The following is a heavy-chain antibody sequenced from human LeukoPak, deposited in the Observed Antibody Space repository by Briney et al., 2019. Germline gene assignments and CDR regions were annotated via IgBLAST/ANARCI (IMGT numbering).Heavy chain of an antibody. CDR2: ISSSSSTI. V-gene: IGHV3-48*01. Sequence: PGGSLRLSCAASGFTFSSYSMNWVRQAPGKGLGWVSYISSSSSTIYYADSVKGRFTISRDNAKNSLYLQMNSLRAEDTAVYYCARADNYDFWSGYYISTGFDYWGQGTLVTVSS. J-gene: IGHJ4*02. CDR3: ARADNYDFWSGYYISTGFDY. D-gene: IGHD3-3*01. CDR1: GFTFSSYS.